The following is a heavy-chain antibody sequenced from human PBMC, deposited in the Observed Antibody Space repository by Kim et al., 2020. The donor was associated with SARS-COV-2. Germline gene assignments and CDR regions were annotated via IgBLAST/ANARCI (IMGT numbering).Heavy chain of an antibody. CDR3: ARAFDYGDGNPEY. Sequence: GGSLRLSCAASGFTFSDYYMSWIRQAPGKGLEWVSYISSSSSYTNYADSVKGRFTISRDNAKNSLYLQMNSLRAEDTAVYYCARAFDYGDGNPEYWGQGTLVTVSS. V-gene: IGHV3-11*05. D-gene: IGHD4-17*01. J-gene: IGHJ4*02. CDR2: ISSSSSYT. CDR1: GFTFSDYY.